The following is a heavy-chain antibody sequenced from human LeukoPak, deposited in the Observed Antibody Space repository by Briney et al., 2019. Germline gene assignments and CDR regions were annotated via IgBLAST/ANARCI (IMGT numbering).Heavy chain of an antibody. Sequence: PGGSLRHSCAASGFTFISYSMNWVRQALGKGLEWGSSISSSSSYIYYADSVKGRFTISRDNAKNSLYLQMNSLRDEDMAVYYCASDCSGGSCGLFDYWGQGTLVTVSS. CDR2: ISSSSSYI. J-gene: IGHJ4*02. D-gene: IGHD2-15*01. CDR3: ASDCSGGSCGLFDY. V-gene: IGHV3-21*01. CDR1: GFTFISYS.